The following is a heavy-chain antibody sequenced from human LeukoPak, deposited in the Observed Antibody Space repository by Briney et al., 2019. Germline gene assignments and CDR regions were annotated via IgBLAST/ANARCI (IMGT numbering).Heavy chain of an antibody. D-gene: IGHD3-9*01. Sequence: GGSLRLSCSASGFTFSGYAMHWVRHAPGKGLEYVSAISSNGGSTYYGDSVKGRFTISRDNSKNTVYLQMNSLRAEDTAVYYCARDAPITKLNYYGMDVWGQGTTVTVSS. CDR2: ISSNGGST. CDR3: ARDAPITKLNYYGMDV. J-gene: IGHJ6*02. CDR1: GFTFSGYA. V-gene: IGHV3-64*04.